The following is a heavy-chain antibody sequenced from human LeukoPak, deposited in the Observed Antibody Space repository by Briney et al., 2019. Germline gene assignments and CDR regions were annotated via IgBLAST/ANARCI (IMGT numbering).Heavy chain of an antibody. D-gene: IGHD3-3*01. Sequence: ASVKVSCKASGYTFTGYYMHWVRQAPGQGLEWMGWINPNSGGTNYAQKFQGRVTMTRDTSISTAYMELSRLRSDDTAVYYCARSGHYDFWSGYVPLDYWGQGTLVTDSS. J-gene: IGHJ4*02. CDR2: INPNSGGT. CDR1: GYTFTGYY. V-gene: IGHV1-2*02. CDR3: ARSGHYDFWSGYVPLDY.